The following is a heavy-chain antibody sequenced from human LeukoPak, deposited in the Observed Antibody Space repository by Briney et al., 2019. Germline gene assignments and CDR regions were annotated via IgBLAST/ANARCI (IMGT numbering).Heavy chain of an antibody. CDR1: GITFSSYG. CDR3: AKLGYCSSTSCHDYFDY. J-gene: IGHJ4*02. CDR2: ISGGGGYT. Sequence: QPGGSLRLSCAASGITFSSYGISWVRQAPGKGLEWVSIISGGGGYTYYADSVKGRFTISRDNSKNTLYLRMNSLRAEDTAVYYCAKLGYCSSTSCHDYFDYWGQGTLVTVSS. D-gene: IGHD2-2*03. V-gene: IGHV3-23*01.